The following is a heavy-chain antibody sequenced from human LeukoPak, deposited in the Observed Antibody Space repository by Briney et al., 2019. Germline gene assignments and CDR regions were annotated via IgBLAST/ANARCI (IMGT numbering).Heavy chain of an antibody. Sequence: SETLSLTCTVSGGSISGYYWSWIRQPPGKGLEWIGYIYYSGNTNSNPTLKSRVTISVDMSRNQFSLKLSSVIAADTAVYYCARHIRQGYNYIDHWGQGTLVTVSS. D-gene: IGHD5-24*01. CDR2: IYYSGNT. CDR3: ARHIRQGYNYIDH. J-gene: IGHJ4*02. V-gene: IGHV4-59*08. CDR1: GGSISGYY.